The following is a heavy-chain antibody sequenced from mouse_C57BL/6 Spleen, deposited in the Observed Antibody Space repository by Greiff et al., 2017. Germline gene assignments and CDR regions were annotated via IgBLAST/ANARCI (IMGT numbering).Heavy chain of an antibody. CDR2: ISSGSSTI. J-gene: IGHJ2*01. CDR1: GFTFSDYG. V-gene: IGHV5-17*01. CDR3: ARSTMAKGFDY. Sequence: EVMLVESGGGLVKPGGSLKLSCAASGFTFSDYGMHWVRQAPEKGLEWVAYISSGSSTIYYADTVKGRYTISRDNAKNTLFLQMTSLRSEDTAMYYCARSTMAKGFDYWGKGTTLTVSS. D-gene: IGHD1-1*02.